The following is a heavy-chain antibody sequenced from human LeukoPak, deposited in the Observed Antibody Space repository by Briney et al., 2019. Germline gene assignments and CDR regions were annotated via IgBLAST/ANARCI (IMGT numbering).Heavy chain of an antibody. D-gene: IGHD1-14*01. CDR3: AREPLRTEHIDY. J-gene: IGHJ4*02. CDR1: GYTFTGYY. CDR2: MNPNSGNT. V-gene: IGHV1-8*02. Sequence: ASVKVSCKASGYTFTGYYMHWVRQATGQGLEWMGWMNPNSGNTGYAQKFQGRVTMTRDTSTSTAYMELSSLRSEDSAVYYCAREPLRTEHIDYWGQGTLVTVSS.